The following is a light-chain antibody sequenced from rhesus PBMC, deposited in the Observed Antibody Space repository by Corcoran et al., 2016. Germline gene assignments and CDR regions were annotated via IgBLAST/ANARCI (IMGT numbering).Light chain of an antibody. J-gene: IGKJ2*01. V-gene: IGKV1-25*01. Sequence: DIQMTQSPSSLSASVGDRVTITCRASQGITNDLAWYQQKPGETPKFLIYEASILQSGILSRFSGSGSGTDFTLTISSLQSENFATYCCQHYYSTPYSFGQGTKVEIK. CDR2: EAS. CDR3: QHYYSTPYS. CDR1: QGITND.